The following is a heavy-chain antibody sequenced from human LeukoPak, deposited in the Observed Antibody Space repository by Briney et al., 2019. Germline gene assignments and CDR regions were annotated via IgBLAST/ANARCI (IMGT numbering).Heavy chain of an antibody. CDR1: GFTFSSYS. CDR2: ISSSSSYI. V-gene: IGHV3-21*01. D-gene: IGHD6-13*01. J-gene: IGHJ4*02. Sequence: GGSLRLSCAASGFTFSSYSMNWVRQAPGKGLEWVSSISSSSSYIYYADSVKGRFTISRDNAKNSLYLQMNSLRAEDTAVYYCARDQKIAAADFDYWGQGTLVTVSS. CDR3: ARDQKIAAADFDY.